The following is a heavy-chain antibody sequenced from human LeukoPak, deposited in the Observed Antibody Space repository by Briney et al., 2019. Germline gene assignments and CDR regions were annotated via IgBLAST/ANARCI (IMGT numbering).Heavy chain of an antibody. CDR2: IYYSGST. CDR3: ARSLRIAAAATYYFDC. CDR1: GGSISSSSYY. V-gene: IGHV4-39*07. Sequence: SETLSLTCTVSGGSISSSSYYWGWIRQPPGKGLEWIGSIYYSGSTYYNPSLKSRVTISVDTSKNQFSLKLSSVTAADTAVYYCARSLRIAAAATYYFDCWGQGTLVTVSS. J-gene: IGHJ4*02. D-gene: IGHD6-13*01.